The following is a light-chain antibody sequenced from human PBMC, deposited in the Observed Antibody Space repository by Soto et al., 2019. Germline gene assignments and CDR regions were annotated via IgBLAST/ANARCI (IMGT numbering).Light chain of an antibody. CDR1: QSVSSSF. V-gene: IGKV3D-20*02. J-gene: IGKJ5*01. CDR2: AAS. CDR3: QERSNWPPIT. Sequence: EIVLTQSPGTLSLSPGERATLSCRASQSVSSSFLAWYQQRPGQAPRLLIYAASNTAPGIPDRFSGSGSGTDFTLTISRLEPEDFAVYYCQERSNWPPITFGQGTRLEIK.